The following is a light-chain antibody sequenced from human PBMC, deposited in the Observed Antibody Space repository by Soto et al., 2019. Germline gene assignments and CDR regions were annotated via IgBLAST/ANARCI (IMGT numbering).Light chain of an antibody. CDR2: EDN. J-gene: IGLJ3*02. CDR1: SGSIASNY. V-gene: IGLV6-57*01. Sequence: NFMLTQPHSVSEXPXXXXXISCTRSSGSIASNYVQWYQQRPGSSPTTVIYEDNQRPSGVPDRFSGSIDSSSNSASLTISGLETEDEADYYCQSYDATNQVFGGGTKLTVL. CDR3: QSYDATNQV.